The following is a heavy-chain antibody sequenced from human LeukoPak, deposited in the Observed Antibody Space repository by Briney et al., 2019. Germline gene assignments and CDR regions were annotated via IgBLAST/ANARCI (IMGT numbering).Heavy chain of an antibody. V-gene: IGHV3-21*01. Sequence: GGSLRLSCAASGFTFSSYSMNWVRQAPGKGLEWVSSISSSSSYIYYADSVKGRFTISRDNAKNSLYLQMNSLRAEDTAVYYCASWAPRDGHTHFDYWGQGTLVTVSS. CDR3: ASWAPRDGHTHFDY. CDR2: ISSSSSYI. J-gene: IGHJ4*02. D-gene: IGHD5-24*01. CDR1: GFTFSSYS.